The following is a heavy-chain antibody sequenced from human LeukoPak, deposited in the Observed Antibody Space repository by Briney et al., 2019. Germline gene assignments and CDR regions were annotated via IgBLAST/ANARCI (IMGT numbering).Heavy chain of an antibody. CDR3: ARGVPTGIDYFDY. J-gene: IGHJ4*02. CDR1: GFTLSDYY. V-gene: IGHV3-11*01. Sequence: PGGSLRLSCAASGFTLSDYYMSWIRQAPGKGLEWVSYISSSGSTIYYADSVKGRFTISRDNAKNSLYLQMNSLRAEDTAVYYCARGVPTGIDYFDYWGQGTLVTVSS. D-gene: IGHD1-1*01. CDR2: ISSSGSTI.